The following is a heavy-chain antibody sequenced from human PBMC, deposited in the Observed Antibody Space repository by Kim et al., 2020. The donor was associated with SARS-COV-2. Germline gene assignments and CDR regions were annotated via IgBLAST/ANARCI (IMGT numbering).Heavy chain of an antibody. J-gene: IGHJ5*02. D-gene: IGHD3-10*01. V-gene: IGHV4-34*01. CDR3: ARGRIGMVRGGHSWFDP. CDR2: INHSGST. Sequence: SETLSLTCAVYGGSFSGYYWSWIRQPPGKGLEWIGEINHSGSTNYNPSLKSRVTISVDTSKNQFSLKLSSVTAADTAVYYCARGRIGMVRGGHSWFDPWGQETLVTVSS. CDR1: GGSFSGYY.